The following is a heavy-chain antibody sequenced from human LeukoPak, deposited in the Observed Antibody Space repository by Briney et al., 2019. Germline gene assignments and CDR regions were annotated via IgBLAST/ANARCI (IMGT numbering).Heavy chain of an antibody. V-gene: IGHV3-23*01. CDR3: AKEQQLWLLGYFDY. CDR2: ISCRGGST. D-gene: IGHD5-18*01. CDR1: GFTFSSYA. J-gene: IGHJ4*02. Sequence: GGSLRLSCAASGFTFSSYAMSWVRQAPGKGLEWVSTISCRGGSTDYAESVKGRFTISRDNSKNTLYLQMNSLRAEDTAVYYCAKEQQLWLLGYFDYWGQGALVTVSS.